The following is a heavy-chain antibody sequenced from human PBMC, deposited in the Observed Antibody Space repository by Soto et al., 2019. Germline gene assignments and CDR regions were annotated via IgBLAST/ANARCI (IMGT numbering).Heavy chain of an antibody. CDR1: GGSISSGGYY. J-gene: IGHJ5*02. Sequence: QVQLQESGPGLVKPSQTLSLTCTVSGGSISSGGYYWSWIRQHPGKGLEWIGYIYYSGSTYYNPSLKSQVSISVDASKNQYSLKLNSVTAADTAVYYCARVPRSYYGSETNWFDPWGQGTLVTVSS. D-gene: IGHD3-10*01. V-gene: IGHV4-31*01. CDR3: ARVPRSYYGSETNWFDP. CDR2: IYYSGST.